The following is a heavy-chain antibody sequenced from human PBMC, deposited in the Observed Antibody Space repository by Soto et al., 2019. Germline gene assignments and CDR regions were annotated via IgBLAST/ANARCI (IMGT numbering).Heavy chain of an antibody. CDR2: IIPIFGTA. CDR3: ASHSSDPPGPRPDPFDY. CDR1: GGTFSSYA. J-gene: IGHJ4*02. V-gene: IGHV1-69*06. Sequence: EASVKVSCKASGGTFSSYAISWVRQAPGQGLEWMGGIIPIFGTANYAQKFQGRVTITADKSTSTAYMELSSLRSEDTAVYYCASHSSDPPGPRPDPFDYWGQGTLVTVSS.